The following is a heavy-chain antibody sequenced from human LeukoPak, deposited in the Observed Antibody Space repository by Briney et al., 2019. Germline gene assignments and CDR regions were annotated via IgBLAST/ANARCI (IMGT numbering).Heavy chain of an antibody. D-gene: IGHD3-3*01. J-gene: IGHJ6*03. CDR3: ARGQGDFWSGSYYYYYMDV. CDR2: ISGTSGTI. CDR1: GFTFSGYS. Sequence: PGGSLRLSYAASGFTFSGYSMNWVRQAPGKGLEWVSYISGTSGTIYNADSVTGRFTISRDNAKNSLYPQMNSLRAEDTALYFCARGQGDFWSGSYYYYYMDVWGKGTTVTVSS. V-gene: IGHV3-48*04.